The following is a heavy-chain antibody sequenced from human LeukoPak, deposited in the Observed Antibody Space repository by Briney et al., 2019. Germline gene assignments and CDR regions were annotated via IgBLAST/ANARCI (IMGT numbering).Heavy chain of an antibody. CDR2: ISYDRSNK. Sequence: PGRSLRLSCAASGFTFSSYAMHWVRQAPGKGLEWVAVISYDRSNKYYADSVKGRFTISTANSKNTLYLQMNSLRAEDTAVYYCARDLEAQGRLWFAGFVYWGQGTLVTVSS. D-gene: IGHD3-10*01. CDR1: GFTFSSYA. V-gene: IGHV3-30-3*01. J-gene: IGHJ4*02. CDR3: ARDLEAQGRLWFAGFVY.